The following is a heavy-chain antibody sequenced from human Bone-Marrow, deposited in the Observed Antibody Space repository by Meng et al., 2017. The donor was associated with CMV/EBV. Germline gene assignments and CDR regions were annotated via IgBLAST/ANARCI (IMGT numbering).Heavy chain of an antibody. J-gene: IGHJ6*02. V-gene: IGHV3-21*01. CDR3: VRGCSTSCYYGMDD. Sequence: GGSLRLSCAASGFTFSSYGMNWVRQAPGKGLEWVSSISSSSSYIYYADSVKGRFTISRDNAKKSLYLQMKSLRAEDTAVYYCVRGCSTSCYYGMDDWGQGTTVTVSS. CDR1: GFTFSSYG. D-gene: IGHD2-2*01. CDR2: ISSSSSYI.